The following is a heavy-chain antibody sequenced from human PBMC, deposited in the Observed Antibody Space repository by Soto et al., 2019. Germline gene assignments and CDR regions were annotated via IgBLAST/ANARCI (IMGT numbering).Heavy chain of an antibody. CDR2: INPDSGAT. Sequence: QVQLVQSGAEVKKPGASVKVSCKTSGYIFSAYYLYWVRQAPGQGLEWVGWINPDSGATNYPQKFQGWVTMTRDTSMRTAYMEVNRLRSDVTAVYFCARGETGVDYALDIWGQGTMVTVSS. D-gene: IGHD7-27*01. V-gene: IGHV1-2*04. CDR3: ARGETGVDYALDI. CDR1: GYIFSAYY. J-gene: IGHJ3*02.